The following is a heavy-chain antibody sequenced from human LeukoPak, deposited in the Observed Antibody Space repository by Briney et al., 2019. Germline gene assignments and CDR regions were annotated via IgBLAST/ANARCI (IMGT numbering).Heavy chain of an antibody. J-gene: IGHJ4*02. CDR2: IYHSGST. Sequence: PSETLSLTCTVSGYSISSGYYWGWIRQPPGKGLEWIGSIYHSGSTYYNPSLKSRVTISVDTSKNQFSLKLSSVTAADTAAYYCARDDYSNYEQYFDYWGQGTLVTVSS. V-gene: IGHV4-38-2*02. CDR3: ARDDYSNYEQYFDY. D-gene: IGHD4-11*01. CDR1: GYSISSGYY.